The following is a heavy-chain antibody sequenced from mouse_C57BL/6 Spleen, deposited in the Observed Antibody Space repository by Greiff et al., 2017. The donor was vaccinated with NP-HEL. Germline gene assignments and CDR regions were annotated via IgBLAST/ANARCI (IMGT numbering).Heavy chain of an antibody. V-gene: IGHV1-7*01. CDR1: GYTFTSYW. J-gene: IGHJ2*01. D-gene: IGHD1-1*01. CDR2: INPSSGYT. CDR3: ARRSGSSYGYLDY. Sequence: VQLQQSGAELAKPGASVKLSCKASGYTFTSYWMHWVNQRPGQGLEWIGYINPSSGYTKYNQKFKAKATLTADKSSSTAYMQLSSLTYEDSAVYYCARRSGSSYGYLDYWGQGTTLTVSS.